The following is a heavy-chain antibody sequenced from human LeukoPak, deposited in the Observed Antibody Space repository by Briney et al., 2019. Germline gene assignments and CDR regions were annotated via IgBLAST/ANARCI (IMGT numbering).Heavy chain of an antibody. D-gene: IGHD2-8*01. J-gene: IGHJ4*02. CDR1: GFTFGSYA. CDR3: AKFHVSTIYYFDY. CDR2: ITGSGGST. Sequence: GGSLRLSCAASGFTFGSYAMSWVRQAPGKGLEWVSGITGSGGSTYYADSVKGRFTISRDNSKNTLYLQMNSLRAEDTAVYYCAKFHVSTIYYFDYWGQGTLVTVSS. V-gene: IGHV3-23*01.